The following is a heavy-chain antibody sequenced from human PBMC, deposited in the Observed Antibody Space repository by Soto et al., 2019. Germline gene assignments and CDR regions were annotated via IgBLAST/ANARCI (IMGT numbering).Heavy chain of an antibody. V-gene: IGHV4-4*07. CDR2: IDASGNT. J-gene: IGHJ6*02. CDR1: VDSITTYY. D-gene: IGHD6-13*01. CDR3: ARYSTNWFQTEGMDV. Sequence: PSETLSLTCTVSVDSITTYYWSWIRQPAGKGLEWIGRIDASGNTNYNPSLNSRVTMSIDTSKKQFSLKLTSVTAADTAIYYCARYSTNWFQTEGMDVRRQETTVTV.